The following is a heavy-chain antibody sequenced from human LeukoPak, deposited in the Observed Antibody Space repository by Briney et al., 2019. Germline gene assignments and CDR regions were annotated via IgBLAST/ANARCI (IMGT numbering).Heavy chain of an antibody. V-gene: IGHV1-2*02. Sequence: GASVKVSCKASGYTFTDYYMHWVRQAPGQGLEWMGWINPNSGGTNYAQKFQGRVTMTRDTSISTAYMELSRLRSDDTAVYYCARAHGGIGAFDIWGQGTMVTVSS. D-gene: IGHD3-16*01. CDR3: ARAHGGIGAFDI. CDR1: GYTFTDYY. CDR2: INPNSGGT. J-gene: IGHJ3*02.